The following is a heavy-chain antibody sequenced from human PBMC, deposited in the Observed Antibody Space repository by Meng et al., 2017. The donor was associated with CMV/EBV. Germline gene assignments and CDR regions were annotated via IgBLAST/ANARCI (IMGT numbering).Heavy chain of an antibody. CDR2: IYYSGST. Sequence: QLQLQESGPGLVKPSEPLSLTCTVSGGSISSSSYYWGWIRQPPGKGLEWIGSIYYSGSTYYNPSLKSRVTISVDTSKNQFSLKLSSVTAADTAVYYCARATTERVGWFDPWGQGTLVTVSS. D-gene: IGHD4-11*01. CDR1: GGSISSSSYY. CDR3: ARATTERVGWFDP. V-gene: IGHV4-39*07. J-gene: IGHJ5*02.